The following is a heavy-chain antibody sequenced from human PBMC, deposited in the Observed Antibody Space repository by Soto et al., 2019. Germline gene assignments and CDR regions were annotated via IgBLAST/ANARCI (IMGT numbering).Heavy chain of an antibody. CDR2: VSYSGST. Sequence: QVQLQESGPGLVRPSEALSLICSVSGGSVRSDSYYWNWIRQPPGKGLEWIGHVSYSGSTNYNPSLKSRVTISVDTSRTHFSLRLSSVTAADTVMYYGARARMVGATIWAFHIWGQGTRVTVSS. CDR1: GGSVRSDSYY. CDR3: ARARMVGATIWAFHI. J-gene: IGHJ3*02. V-gene: IGHV4-61*03. D-gene: IGHD1-26*01.